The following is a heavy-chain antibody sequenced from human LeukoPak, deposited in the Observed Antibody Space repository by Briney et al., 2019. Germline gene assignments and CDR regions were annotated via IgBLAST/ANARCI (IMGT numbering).Heavy chain of an antibody. J-gene: IGHJ3*02. Sequence: PSETLSLTCAVYGGSFSDYYWSWIRQPPGKGLEWIGEINHSGSTNYNPSLKSRVTISVDTSKNQFSLKLSSVTAADTAVYYCARGGWAALYAFDIWGQGTMVTISS. D-gene: IGHD6-6*01. CDR2: INHSGST. V-gene: IGHV4-34*01. CDR1: GGSFSDYY. CDR3: ARGGWAALYAFDI.